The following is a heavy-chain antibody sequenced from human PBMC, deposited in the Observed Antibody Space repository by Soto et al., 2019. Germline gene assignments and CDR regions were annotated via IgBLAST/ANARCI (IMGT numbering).Heavy chain of an antibody. CDR2: ISSSGGTT. J-gene: IGHJ3*02. CDR1: EFTFSNYA. Sequence: GGTLRLSCVASEFTFSNYAMNWVRQAPGEGPEWVSLISSSGGTTYYADSVKDRFSISRDNSKNKLYLQMNSLRVEDTAIYFCARDIQGRGATSGDDAFDIWGQGTMVTVSS. CDR3: ARDIQGRGATSGDDAFDI. D-gene: IGHD2-15*01. V-gene: IGHV3-23*01.